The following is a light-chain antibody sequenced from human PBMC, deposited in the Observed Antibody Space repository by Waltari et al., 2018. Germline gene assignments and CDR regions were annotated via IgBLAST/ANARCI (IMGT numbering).Light chain of an antibody. V-gene: IGKV1-12*01. CDR2: AAS. J-gene: IGKJ5*01. CDR1: QGVRTW. Sequence: DIQLTQSPSSVSASVRARVIITCRASQGVRTWLAWYQQKPGEAPKLLIYAASSLLSGVPSRFTGSGSGTDFALTINNLQPDDFATYFCQQGHSFPITFGQGTRVDIK. CDR3: QQGHSFPIT.